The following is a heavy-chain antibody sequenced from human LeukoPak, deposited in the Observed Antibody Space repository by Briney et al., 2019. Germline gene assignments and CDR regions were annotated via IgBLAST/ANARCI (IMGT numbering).Heavy chain of an antibody. CDR1: GGSFSDYS. Sequence: ATVKVSCKASGGSFSDYSISWVRQAPGQGLEWMGRIIDILDTKHYAQKFQGRFTITADKSTTTVYMELSSLRSDDTAVYYCVRSGYDYDWFDPWGQGTLVTVS. D-gene: IGHD5-12*01. CDR3: VRSGYDYDWFDP. V-gene: IGHV1-69*08. J-gene: IGHJ5*02. CDR2: IIDILDTK.